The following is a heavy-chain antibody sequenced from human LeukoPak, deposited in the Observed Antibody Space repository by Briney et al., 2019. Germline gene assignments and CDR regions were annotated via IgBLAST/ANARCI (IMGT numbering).Heavy chain of an antibody. CDR1: GGSFSGYY. CDR2: INHSGST. CDR3: ARGVYYGSGSYYLNY. Sequence: ETLSLTCAVYGGSFSGYYWSWIRQPPGKGLEWIGEINHSGSTNYNPSLKSRVTISVDTSKNQFSLKLSSVTAADTAVYYCARGVYYGSGSYYLNYWGQGTLVTVSS. J-gene: IGHJ4*02. D-gene: IGHD3-10*01. V-gene: IGHV4-34*01.